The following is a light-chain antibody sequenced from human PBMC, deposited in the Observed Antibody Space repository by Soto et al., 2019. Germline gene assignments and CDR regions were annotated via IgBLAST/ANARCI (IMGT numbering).Light chain of an antibody. CDR3: QQYTSLSPA. V-gene: IGKV1-5*03. CDR2: MAS. CDR1: QSISSW. J-gene: IGKJ1*01. Sequence: DIQMTQSPSTLSASVGDRVTITCRASQSISSWLAWYQQEPGKAPKLLIYMASILESGVPSRFSGSGSGTEFTLTISSLQPDDFATYYCQQYTSLSPAFGQGTKVEIK.